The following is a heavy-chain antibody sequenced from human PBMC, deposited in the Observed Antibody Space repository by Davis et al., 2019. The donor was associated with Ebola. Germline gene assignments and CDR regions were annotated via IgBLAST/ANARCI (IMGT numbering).Heavy chain of an antibody. CDR3: ARHKSVRYYDDY. V-gene: IGHV4-39*01. J-gene: IGHJ4*02. CDR1: GGSISSSSYY. Sequence: PSETLSLTCTVSGGSISSSSYYWGWIRQPPGKGLEWIGSIYYSGSTYYNPSLKSRVTISVDTSKNQFSLKLSSVTAADTAVYYCARHKSVRYYDDYWGQGTLVTVSS. D-gene: IGHD3-3*01. CDR2: IYYSGST.